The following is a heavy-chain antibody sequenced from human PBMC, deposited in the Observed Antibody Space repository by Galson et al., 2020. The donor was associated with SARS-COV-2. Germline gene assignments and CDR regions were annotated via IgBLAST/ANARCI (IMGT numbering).Heavy chain of an antibody. CDR3: ARPTTQDDAFDI. D-gene: IGHD2-15*01. J-gene: IGHJ3*02. CDR2: IYYSGST. CDR1: GGSISSSSYY. Sequence: SETLSLTCTVSGGSISSSSYYWGWIRQPPGKGLEWIGSIYYSGSTYYNPSLKSRVTISVDTSKNQFSLKLSSVTAADTAVYYCARPTTQDDAFDIWGQGTMVTVSS. V-gene: IGHV4-39*01.